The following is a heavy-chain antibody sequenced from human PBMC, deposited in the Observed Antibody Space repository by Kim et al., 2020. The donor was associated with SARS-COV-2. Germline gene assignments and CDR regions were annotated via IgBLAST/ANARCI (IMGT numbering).Heavy chain of an antibody. CDR2: IYPGDSDT. Sequence: GESLKISCKGSGYSFTSYWIGWVRQMPGKGLEWMGIIYPGDSDTRYSPSFQGQVTISADKSISTAYLQWSSLKASDTAMYYCARHETGGDYLNAYNWFDPWGQEPLSTVST. V-gene: IGHV5-51*01. CDR3: ARHETGGDYLNAYNWFDP. CDR1: GYSFTSYW. D-gene: IGHD4-17*01. J-gene: IGHJ5*02.